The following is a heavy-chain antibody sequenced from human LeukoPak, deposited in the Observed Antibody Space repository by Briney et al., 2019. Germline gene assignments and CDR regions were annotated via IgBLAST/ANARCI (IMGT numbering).Heavy chain of an antibody. Sequence: ASVTVSCKASGGTFSSYAISWVRPAPGQGLEWMGWISAYNGNTDYSQNLQGRVTMTTDTSTNTAYMELRSLRSDDTAVYYCARDLTTWGHGTLVTVSS. D-gene: IGHD1-14*01. CDR3: ARDLTT. J-gene: IGHJ4*03. V-gene: IGHV1-18*01. CDR2: ISAYNGNT. CDR1: GGTFSSYA.